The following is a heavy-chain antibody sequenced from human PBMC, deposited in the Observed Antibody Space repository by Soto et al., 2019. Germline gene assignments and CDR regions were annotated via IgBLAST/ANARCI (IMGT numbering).Heavy chain of an antibody. J-gene: IGHJ4*02. CDR2: IWYDGSNK. V-gene: IGHV3-33*01. CDR3: ARDGRWEVLTTQGSYIAS. CDR1: GFTFSSYA. Sequence: QVQLVESGGGVVQPGRSLRLSCAASGFTFSSYAMHWVRQAPGKGLEWVAVIWYDGSNKYYADSVKGRFTISRDNSKNTLYLQMNSLRAEDTALYNCARDGRWEVLTTQGSYIASWGQGTLVTVSS. D-gene: IGHD1-26*01.